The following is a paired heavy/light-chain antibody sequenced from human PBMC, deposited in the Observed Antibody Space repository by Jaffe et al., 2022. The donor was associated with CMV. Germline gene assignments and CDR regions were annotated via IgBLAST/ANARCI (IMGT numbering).Heavy chain of an antibody. CDR2: IYPGDSDT. J-gene: IGHJ4*02. V-gene: IGHV5-51*01. CDR1: GYSFSSYW. D-gene: IGHD5-18*01. Sequence: EVLVAQSGAEVKKPGESLKISCKGSGYSFSSYWIGWVRQMPGKGLEWMGIIYPGDSDTKYSPSFEGQITISVDKSTSIAYLQWRSLKASDTATYYCARRAFGYGYTPFDYWGQGTLVTVSP. CDR3: ARRAFGYGYTPFDY.
Light chain of an antibody. CDR2: GAS. Sequence: EIVMTQSPATLSVSPGERVTLSCRASQSVSSNLAWYHQKPGQAPRLLIYGASTRATGIPARFSGSGSGTEFTLTISSLQSEDFAVYYCQQYNNWPLYTFGQGTKLEI. V-gene: IGKV3-15*01. CDR1: QSVSSN. J-gene: IGKJ2*01. CDR3: QQYNNWPLYT.